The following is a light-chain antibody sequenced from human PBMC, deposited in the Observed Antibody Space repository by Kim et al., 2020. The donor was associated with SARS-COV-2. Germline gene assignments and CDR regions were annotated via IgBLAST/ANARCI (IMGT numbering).Light chain of an antibody. CDR3: QSYDSSLSGWVV. J-gene: IGLJ2*01. V-gene: IGLV1-40*01. Sequence: VPSACTGSSSNIGAGYDVHWYPQLPGTAPKLLIYGTSKRPSGVPDRFSGSKSGTSASLAITGLQAEDEADYYCQSYDSSLSGWVVFGGGTQLTVL. CDR2: GTS. CDR1: SSNIGAGYD.